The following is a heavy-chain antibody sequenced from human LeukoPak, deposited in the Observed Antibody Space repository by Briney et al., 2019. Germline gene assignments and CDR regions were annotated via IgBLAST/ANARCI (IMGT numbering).Heavy chain of an antibody. CDR3: AREGGPYRPLDY. Sequence: SGTLSLTCGVSGGSITNTNCWTWVRQPPGKGLEWIGEVNLQGSTNYNPSLMGRVAISVDTSENHISLQLTSVTAADTAVYYCAREGGPYRPLDYSGQGTLVTVTS. V-gene: IGHV4-4*02. CDR1: GGSITNTNC. J-gene: IGHJ4*02. CDR2: VNLQGST.